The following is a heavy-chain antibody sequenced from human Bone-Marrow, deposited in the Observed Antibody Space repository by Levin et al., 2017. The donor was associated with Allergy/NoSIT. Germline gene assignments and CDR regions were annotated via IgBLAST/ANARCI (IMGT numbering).Heavy chain of an antibody. J-gene: IGHJ4*02. V-gene: IGHV3-23*01. CDR3: AKDLQISFSLVGVSSFDS. CDR1: GFTFSSYG. D-gene: IGHD1-26*01. Sequence: PGGSLRLSCAASGFTFSSYGMSWVRQAPGKGLEWVSGVSGSGSTTYNADSVKGRFTVSRDNSKNTVYLQMNGLRAEDTAIYYCAKDLQISFSLVGVSSFDSWGQGTLVTVSS. CDR2: VSGSGSTT.